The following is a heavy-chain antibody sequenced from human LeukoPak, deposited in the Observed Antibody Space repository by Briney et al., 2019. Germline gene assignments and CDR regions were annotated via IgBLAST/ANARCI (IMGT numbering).Heavy chain of an antibody. D-gene: IGHD2-2*01. J-gene: IGHJ6*04. CDR1: GGTFSSYA. CDR2: IIPIFGTA. Sequence: SVKVSCKASGGTFSSYAISWVRQAPGQGLEWMGGIIPIFGTANYAQKFQGRVTITADESTSTAYMELSSLRSEDRAVYYCAADGDIVVVPAAPYYYYGMDVWGKGTTVTVSS. CDR3: AADGDIVVVPAAPYYYYGMDV. V-gene: IGHV1-69*13.